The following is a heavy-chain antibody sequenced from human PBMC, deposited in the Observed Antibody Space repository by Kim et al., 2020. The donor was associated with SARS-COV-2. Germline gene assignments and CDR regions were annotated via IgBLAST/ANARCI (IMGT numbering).Heavy chain of an antibody. V-gene: IGHV1-18*01. CDR1: GYTFTSYG. CDR2: ISAYNGNT. J-gene: IGHJ6*02. CDR3: ARDHPPLGVTTDYYYSYYGMDV. D-gene: IGHD4-17*01. Sequence: ASVKVSCKASGYTFTSYGISWVRQAPGQGLEWMGWISAYNGNTNYAQKLQGRVTMTTDTSTSTAYMELRSLRSDDTAVYYCARDHPPLGVTTDYYYSYYGMDVWGQGTTVTVSS.